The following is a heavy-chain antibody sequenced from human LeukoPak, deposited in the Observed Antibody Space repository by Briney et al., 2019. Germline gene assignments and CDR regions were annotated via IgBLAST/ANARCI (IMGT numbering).Heavy chain of an antibody. J-gene: IGHJ4*02. CDR3: ARLDYYDSSGHTDY. Sequence: SETLSLTCTVSGGSISSYYWSWIRQPPGKGLEWIGYIYYSGSTNYNPSLKSRVTISVDTSKNQFSLKLSSVTAADTAVYYCARLDYYDSSGHTDYWGQGTLVTVSS. CDR2: IYYSGST. CDR1: GGSISSYY. D-gene: IGHD3-22*01. V-gene: IGHV4-59*01.